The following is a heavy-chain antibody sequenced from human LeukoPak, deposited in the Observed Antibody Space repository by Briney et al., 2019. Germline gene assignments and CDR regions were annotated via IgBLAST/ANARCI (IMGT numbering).Heavy chain of an antibody. V-gene: IGHV4-30-4*01. J-gene: IGHJ3*02. CDR2: IYYSGST. CDR1: GGTISSGDYY. CDR3: ARTYGSGSYAFDI. Sequence: PSQTLSLTCTVSGGTISSGDYYWSWIRQPPGKGLEWIGYIYYSGSTYYNPSLKSRVTISVDTSKNQFSLKLSSVTAADTAVYYCARTYGSGSYAFDIWGQGTMVTVSS. D-gene: IGHD3-10*01.